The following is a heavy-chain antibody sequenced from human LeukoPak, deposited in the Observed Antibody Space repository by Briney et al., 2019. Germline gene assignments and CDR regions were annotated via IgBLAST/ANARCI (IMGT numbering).Heavy chain of an antibody. CDR3: ARGYCSGGSCYPSGY. J-gene: IGHJ4*02. CDR2: IGSSSSYI. CDR1: GFTFSNYA. D-gene: IGHD2-15*01. Sequence: PGGSLRLSCAASGFTFSNYAMNWVRQAPGKGLEWVSSIGSSSSYIYYADSVEGRFTVSRDNAKNSLYLQLNSLRAEDTAVYYCARGYCSGGSCYPSGYWGQGTLVTVSS. V-gene: IGHV3-21*01.